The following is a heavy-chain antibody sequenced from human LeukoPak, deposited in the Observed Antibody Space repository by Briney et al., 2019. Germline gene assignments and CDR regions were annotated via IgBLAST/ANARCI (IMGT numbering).Heavy chain of an antibody. CDR3: AREGSTRPDY. V-gene: IGHV3-74*01. CDR2: INSDGSST. CDR1: GGSISSSSYY. J-gene: IGHJ4*02. D-gene: IGHD2-2*01. Sequence: ETLSLTCTVSGGSISSSSYYWGWIRQPPGKGLVWVSRINSDGSSTSYADSVKGRFTISRDNAKNTLYLQMNSLRAEDTAVYYCAREGSTRPDYWGQGTLVTVSS.